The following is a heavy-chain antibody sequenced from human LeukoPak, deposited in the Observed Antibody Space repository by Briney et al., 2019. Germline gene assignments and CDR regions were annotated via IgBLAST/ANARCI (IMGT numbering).Heavy chain of an antibody. CDR1: GFTFSSYE. D-gene: IGHD1-26*01. V-gene: IGHV3-48*03. Sequence: RGSLRLSCAASGFTFSSYEMNWVRQAPGKGLEWVSYISSSGSTIYYADSVKGRFTISRDNAKNSLYLQMDSLRAEDTAVYYCARESPGATRDYWGQGTLVTVSS. J-gene: IGHJ4*02. CDR3: ARESPGATRDY. CDR2: ISSSGSTI.